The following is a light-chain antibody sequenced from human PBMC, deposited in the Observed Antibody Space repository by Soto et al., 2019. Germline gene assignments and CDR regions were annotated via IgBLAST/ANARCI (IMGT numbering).Light chain of an antibody. Sequence: EIVMTQSPVTLSVSPGERATHSCRASQSVSSNLAWYQQKPGQAPRLLIYGASTRATDIPARFSGSGSGTEFILTISSLQSEDFAVYYCQQYNKWPLTFGGGTKVEIK. CDR2: GAS. CDR1: QSVSSN. V-gene: IGKV3-15*01. CDR3: QQYNKWPLT. J-gene: IGKJ4*01.